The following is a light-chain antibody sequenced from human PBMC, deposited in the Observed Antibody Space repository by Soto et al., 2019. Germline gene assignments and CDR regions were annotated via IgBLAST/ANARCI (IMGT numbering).Light chain of an antibody. Sequence: QSVLTQPPSASGAPGHRVTISCSGSASNIGRDPVNWYQQVPGTAPKLLIYENNHRPSGVPDRFSGSKSGTSASLVISGLQSEDEAEYFCTGWDGSLKGFVFGTGTKVTVL. J-gene: IGLJ1*01. CDR3: TGWDGSLKGFV. CDR1: ASNIGRDP. CDR2: ENN. V-gene: IGLV1-44*01.